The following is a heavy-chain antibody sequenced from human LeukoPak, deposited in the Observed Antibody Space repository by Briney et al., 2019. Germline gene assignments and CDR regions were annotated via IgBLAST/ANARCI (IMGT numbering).Heavy chain of an antibody. CDR2: IYYSGST. J-gene: IGHJ6*03. D-gene: IGHD3-22*01. CDR1: GGSISSYY. V-gene: IGHV4-59*07. CDR3: ATIINITXIDNYYMDV. Sequence: SYTLSLTCTVSGGSISSYYWSWIRQPPGKGLEWIGYIYYSGSTTYNHYLKSRVTISVDTSNNQFSLKLSSVTAADTAVYYFATIINITXIDNYYMDVWGKGTTVTVSS.